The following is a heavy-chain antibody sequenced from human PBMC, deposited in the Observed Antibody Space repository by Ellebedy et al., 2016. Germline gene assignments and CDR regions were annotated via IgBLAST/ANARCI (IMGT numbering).Heavy chain of an antibody. CDR3: TRDGSELSRDY. CDR1: GFTFSISG. V-gene: IGHV3-21*06. Sequence: GGSLRLXXAASGFTFSISGMTWVRQAPGKGLEWVATIVSSGSEAYYADPLKGRFTISRDNAMNSVYLQLNSLSVEDTAVYYCTRDGSELSRDYWGQGTLVTVSS. J-gene: IGHJ4*02. D-gene: IGHD5/OR15-5a*01. CDR2: IVSSGSEA.